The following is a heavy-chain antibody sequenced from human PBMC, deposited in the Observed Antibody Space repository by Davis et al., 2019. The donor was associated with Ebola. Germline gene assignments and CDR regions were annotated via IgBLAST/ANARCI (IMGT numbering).Heavy chain of an antibody. J-gene: IGHJ4*02. CDR3: ARAFGSSDIHAFDY. CDR2: ISGDSTAM. Sequence: GGSLRLSCAASGFIFGSHSMNWVRQAPGKGLEWVAYISGDSTAMYYADSVKGRFTISRDNAKNSLFLQMNSLRDEDTAVYYCARAFGSSDIHAFDYWGQGTLVTVSS. V-gene: IGHV3-48*02. D-gene: IGHD1-26*01. CDR1: GFIFGSHS.